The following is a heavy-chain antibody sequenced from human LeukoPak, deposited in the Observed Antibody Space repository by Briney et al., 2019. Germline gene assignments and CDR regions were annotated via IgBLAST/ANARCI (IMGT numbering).Heavy chain of an antibody. J-gene: IGHJ4*02. CDR3: ASGTITYYDILTGYSRRENPSL. CDR1: GGSISSGGYY. Sequence: SETLSLTCTVSGGSISSGGYYWSWIRQHPGKGLEWIGYIYYSGSTYYNPSLKSRVTISVDTSKNQFSLKLSSVTAADTAVYYCASGTITYYDILTGYSRRENPSLWGQGTLVTVSS. CDR2: IYYSGST. V-gene: IGHV4-31*03. D-gene: IGHD3-9*01.